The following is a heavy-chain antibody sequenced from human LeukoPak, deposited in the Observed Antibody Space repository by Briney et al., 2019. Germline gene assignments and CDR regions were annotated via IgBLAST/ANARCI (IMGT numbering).Heavy chain of an antibody. D-gene: IGHD2-2*01. CDR3: ARDSLLPSAMGYYYMDV. CDR1: GGSISSGSYY. CDR2: IYTSGST. J-gene: IGHJ6*03. V-gene: IGHV4-61*02. Sequence: PSETLSLTCTVSGGSISSGSYYWSWIRQPAGKGLEWIGRIYTSGSTNHNPSLKIRVTISVDASKNQFSLKLSSVTAADTALYYCARDSLLPSAMGYYYMDVWGKGTTVTVSS.